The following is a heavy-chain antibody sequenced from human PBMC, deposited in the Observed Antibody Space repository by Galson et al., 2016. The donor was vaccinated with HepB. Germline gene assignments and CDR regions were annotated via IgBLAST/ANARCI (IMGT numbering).Heavy chain of an antibody. CDR2: INFDGSST. D-gene: IGHD2-15*01. CDR3: ARREAGRGFYYYYFGMDI. Sequence: SLRLSCAASGFTFSNYWMVWVRQAPGKGLVWVSHINFDGSSTNYADSVKGRFTISRDTAKNTLYLQINSRRAEDTAFYYCARREAGRGFYYYYFGMDIWGQGTTVTVSS. J-gene: IGHJ6*02. V-gene: IGHV3-74*01. CDR1: GFTFSNYW.